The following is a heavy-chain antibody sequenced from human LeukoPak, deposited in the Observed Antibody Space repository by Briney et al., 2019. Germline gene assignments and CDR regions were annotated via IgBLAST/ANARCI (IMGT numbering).Heavy chain of an antibody. D-gene: IGHD1-1*01. CDR1: GGSISSGSYY. J-gene: IGHJ4*02. Sequence: SETLSLTCTVSGGSISSGSYYWSWIRQPAGKGLEWIGRIYTSGSTNYNPSLKSRVTISVDTTKNQFSLNLSSVTAADTAVYYCARISDWNDFDYWGQGTQVTVSS. CDR3: ARISDWNDFDY. CDR2: IYTSGST. V-gene: IGHV4-61*02.